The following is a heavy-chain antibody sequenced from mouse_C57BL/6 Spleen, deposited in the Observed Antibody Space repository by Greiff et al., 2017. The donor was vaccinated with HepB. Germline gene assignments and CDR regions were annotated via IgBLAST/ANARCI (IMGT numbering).Heavy chain of an antibody. J-gene: IGHJ3*01. CDR3: ARPDGNYFAY. V-gene: IGHV5-6*01. D-gene: IGHD2-1*01. CDR1: GFTFSSYG. CDR2: ISSGGSYT. Sequence: EVKVVESGGDLVKPGGSLKLSCAASGFTFSSYGMSWVRQTPDKRLEWVATISSGGSYTYYPDSVKGRFTISSDNAKNTLYLQMSSLKSEDTAMYYCARPDGNYFAYWGQGTLVTVSA.